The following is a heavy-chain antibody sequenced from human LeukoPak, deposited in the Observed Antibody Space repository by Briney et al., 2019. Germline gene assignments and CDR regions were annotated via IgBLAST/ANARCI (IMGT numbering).Heavy chain of an antibody. Sequence: PGGSLRLSCAASGFTFSSYSMNWVRQAPGKGLEWVSSISSSSSYIYYADSVKGRFTTSRDNAKNSLYLQMNSLRAEDTAVYYCAREVRGIVVVTAIFDYWGQGTLVTVSS. CDR2: ISSSSSYI. D-gene: IGHD2-21*02. CDR3: AREVRGIVVVTAIFDY. J-gene: IGHJ4*02. V-gene: IGHV3-21*01. CDR1: GFTFSSYS.